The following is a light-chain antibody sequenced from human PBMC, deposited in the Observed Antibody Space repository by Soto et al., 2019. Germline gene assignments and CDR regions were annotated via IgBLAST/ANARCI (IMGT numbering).Light chain of an antibody. J-gene: IGKJ1*01. Sequence: EIVLRQSPASLSFSAGGRATPSSTASQSVSNNYLAWYQQKPGQAPGLLIYGASNRATVIPDRLSGSGSGADFTLTISRLEPEDFAVYYCQQYGSSGTFGQGTKVDIK. CDR3: QQYGSSGT. V-gene: IGKV3-20*01. CDR2: GAS. CDR1: QSVSNNY.